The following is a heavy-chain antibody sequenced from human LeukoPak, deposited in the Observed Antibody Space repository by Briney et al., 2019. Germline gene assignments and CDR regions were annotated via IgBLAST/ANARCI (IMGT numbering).Heavy chain of an antibody. V-gene: IGHV3-48*03. J-gene: IGHJ6*02. CDR3: ARDKVGYCSSTSCQGYYYYGMDV. CDR1: GFTFSSYE. CDR2: ISSSGSTI. Sequence: GGSLRLSCAASGFTFSSYEMNWVRQAPGKGLEWVSYISSSGSTIYYADSVKGRFTISRDNAKNPLYLQMNSLRAEDTAVYYCARDKVGYCSSTSCQGYYYYGMDVWGQGTTVTVSS. D-gene: IGHD2-2*01.